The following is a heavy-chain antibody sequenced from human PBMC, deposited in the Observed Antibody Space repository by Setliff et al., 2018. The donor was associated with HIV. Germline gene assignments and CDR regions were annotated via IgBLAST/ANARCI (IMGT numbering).Heavy chain of an antibody. CDR2: LNHSGST. Sequence: ASETLSLTCAVYGGSFSGYYWSWIRQPPGKGLEWIGELNHSGSTNYNPSLKSRVTISVDTSKNQISLKLSSVTAADTAVYYCARRGSGFFHDYYYMDVWGKGTTVTVSS. CDR1: GGSFSGYY. CDR3: ARRGSGFFHDYYYMDV. V-gene: IGHV4-34*01. D-gene: IGHD3-10*01. J-gene: IGHJ6*03.